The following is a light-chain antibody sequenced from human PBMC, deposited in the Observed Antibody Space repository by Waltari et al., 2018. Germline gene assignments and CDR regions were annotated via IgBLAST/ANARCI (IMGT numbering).Light chain of an antibody. Sequence: AIQMTQSPSSLSASVGDRVTITCRASQGIGEDLGWYQQRPGNAPKLLIYAASTLQTGVPSRFSGSGSGTDFTLTISSLQSEDFATYYCLQDYSYPLTFGQGTKVEI. J-gene: IGKJ1*01. CDR1: QGIGED. CDR3: LQDYSYPLT. V-gene: IGKV1-6*02. CDR2: AAS.